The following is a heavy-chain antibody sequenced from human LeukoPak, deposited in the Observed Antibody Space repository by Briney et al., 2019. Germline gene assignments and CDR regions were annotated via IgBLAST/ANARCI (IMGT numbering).Heavy chain of an antibody. CDR1: GLTFNNYA. D-gene: IGHD3-10*01. CDR2: ISSSSSYI. J-gene: IGHJ4*02. V-gene: IGHV3-21*04. Sequence: GGSLRLSCAASGLTFNNYAMTWVRQAPGKGLEWVSSISSSSSYIYYADSVKGRFTISRDNAKNSLYLQMNSLRAEDTALYYCAKERYDGSGAAYDNWGQGTLVTVSS. CDR3: AKERYDGSGAAYDN.